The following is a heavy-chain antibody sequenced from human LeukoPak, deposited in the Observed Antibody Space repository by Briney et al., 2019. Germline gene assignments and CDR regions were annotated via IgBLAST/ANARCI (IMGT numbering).Heavy chain of an antibody. Sequence: GGSLRLSCAASGFTFSSYSMNWVRQAPGKGLECVSSISSSSSYIYYADSVKGRFTISRDNAKNSLYLQMNSLRAEDTAVYYCAREVAVAGTWDYWGQGTLVTVSS. V-gene: IGHV3-21*01. D-gene: IGHD6-19*01. J-gene: IGHJ4*02. CDR2: ISSSSSYI. CDR1: GFTFSSYS. CDR3: AREVAVAGTWDY.